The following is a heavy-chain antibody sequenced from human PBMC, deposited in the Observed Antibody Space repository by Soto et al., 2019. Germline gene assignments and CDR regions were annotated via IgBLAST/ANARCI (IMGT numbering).Heavy chain of an antibody. CDR2: IYFDGITT. V-gene: IGHV3-74*01. CDR3: ARGGAMGVDY. Sequence: GGSLRLSCTASGFTFNTHWMHWVRQAPGKGLVWVSRIYFDGITTNYADSVKGRLTVSRDNAKNTVYLHVNTLRDEDTAVYYRARGGAMGVDYWGQGTLVTVSS. CDR1: GFTFNTHW. D-gene: IGHD1-26*01. J-gene: IGHJ4*02.